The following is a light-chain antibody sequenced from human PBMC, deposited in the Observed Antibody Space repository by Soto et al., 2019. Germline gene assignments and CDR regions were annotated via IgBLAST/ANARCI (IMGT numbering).Light chain of an antibody. CDR3: QQYNDWPRT. V-gene: IGKV3-15*01. Sequence: DIVMTQSPATLSVSPGERATLSCRASQSVSSYLAWYQQKPGQAPRLLIYDASNRATGVPPRFSGSASGTEFTLTISSLQSEDFGVYYCQQYNDWPRTFGQGTRLEI. CDR2: DAS. J-gene: IGKJ5*01. CDR1: QSVSSY.